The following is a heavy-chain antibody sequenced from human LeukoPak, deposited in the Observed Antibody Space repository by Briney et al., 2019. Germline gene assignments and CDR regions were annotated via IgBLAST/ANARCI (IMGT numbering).Heavy chain of an antibody. J-gene: IGHJ4*02. D-gene: IGHD5-18*01. V-gene: IGHV3-30-3*01. Sequence: QSGGSLRLSCAASGFTFINYAVHWVRQAPGKGLEWVAVISYDGSNKYYADSVKGRFTISRDNSKNTLYLQMNSLRAEDTAVYYCARERGGLWSYYFDYWGQGTLVTVSS. CDR3: ARERGGLWSYYFDY. CDR2: ISYDGSNK. CDR1: GFTFINYA.